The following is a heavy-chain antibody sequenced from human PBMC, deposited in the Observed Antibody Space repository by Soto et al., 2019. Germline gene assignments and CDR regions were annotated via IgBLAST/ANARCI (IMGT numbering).Heavy chain of an antibody. CDR3: ARVLSRITIFGVVTIPPTNWFDP. J-gene: IGHJ5*02. Sequence: GASVKVSCKASGYTFTSYGISCVRQAPGQVLEWMGWISAYNGNTNYAQKLQGRVAMTTDTSTSTAYMELRSLRSDDTAVYYCARVLSRITIFGVVTIPPTNWFDPWGQGTLVTVSS. CDR1: GYTFTSYG. CDR2: ISAYNGNT. V-gene: IGHV1-18*01. D-gene: IGHD3-3*01.